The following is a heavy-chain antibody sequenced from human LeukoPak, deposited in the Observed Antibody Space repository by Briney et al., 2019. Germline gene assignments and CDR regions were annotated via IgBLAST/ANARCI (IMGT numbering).Heavy chain of an antibody. CDR2: VSHRGST. Sequence: PSETLSLTCAVYGGSFSDKNWNWIRQPPGKGLEWLGEVSHRGSTSYSPSLQSRVSISVDTSKKRFSLQLNSVTAADTAVYYCARLLLNDYVWGSYRHFDYWGQGTLVTVSS. V-gene: IGHV4-34*01. J-gene: IGHJ4*02. CDR3: ARLLLNDYVWGSYRHFDY. D-gene: IGHD3-16*02. CDR1: GGSFSDKN.